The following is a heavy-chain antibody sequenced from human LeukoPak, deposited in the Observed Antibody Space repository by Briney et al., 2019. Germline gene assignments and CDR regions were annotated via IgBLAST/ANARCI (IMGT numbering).Heavy chain of an antibody. CDR2: IYHSGST. V-gene: IGHV4-38-2*01. D-gene: IGHD6-19*01. Sequence: SETLSLTCAVYGGSFSGYYWGWIRQPPGKGLEWIGSIYHSGSTYYNPSLKSRVTISVDTSKNQFSLKLSSVTAADTAVYYCARGGSGWYYFDYWGQGTLVTVSS. CDR1: GGSFSGYY. J-gene: IGHJ4*02. CDR3: ARGGSGWYYFDY.